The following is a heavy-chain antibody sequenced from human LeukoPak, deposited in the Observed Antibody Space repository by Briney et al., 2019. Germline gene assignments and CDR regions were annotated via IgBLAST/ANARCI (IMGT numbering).Heavy chain of an antibody. CDR2: ISGTGGST. CDR3: ATRPTVGGTTPTFDY. D-gene: IGHD1-26*01. V-gene: IGHV3-23*01. Sequence: GGSLRLSCAASGFTFSNYAMSWVRQAPGKGLEWVSAISGTGGSTYYTDSVKGRFTISRDNSKNTVYLQMNSLRAEDTAVYSCATRPTVGGTTPTFDYWGQGTLVTVSS. J-gene: IGHJ4*02. CDR1: GFTFSNYA.